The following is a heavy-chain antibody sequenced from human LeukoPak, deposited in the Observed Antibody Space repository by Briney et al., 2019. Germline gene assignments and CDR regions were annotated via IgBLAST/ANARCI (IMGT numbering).Heavy chain of an antibody. J-gene: IGHJ4*02. CDR3: AREGYYGSGSPPSLYFDH. V-gene: IGHV3-74*01. D-gene: IGHD3-10*01. CDR2: INSDGSKT. CDR1: GFTFNSYW. Sequence: PGGSLRLSCAASGFTFNSYWIHWVRQAPGKGLVWVSRINSDGSKTSYADFVKGRFTISRDNSRSTLYLQMNSLRPEDTAIYYCAREGYYGSGSPPSLYFDHWGQGTLVTVSS.